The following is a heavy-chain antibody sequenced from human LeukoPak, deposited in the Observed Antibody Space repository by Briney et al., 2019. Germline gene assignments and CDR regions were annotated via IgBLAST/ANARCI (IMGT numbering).Heavy chain of an antibody. CDR3: TTIAAAGYMDV. CDR1: GFSFSNDW. Sequence: GGSLRLSCAASGFSFSNDWMSWVRQAPGKGLEWVGRIKSKTDGGTTDYAAPVKGRFTVSRDDSRNTLFLQMNSLKTEDTAVYYCTTIAAAGYMDVWGKGTTVTVSS. CDR2: IKSKTDGGTT. D-gene: IGHD6-13*01. V-gene: IGHV3-15*01. J-gene: IGHJ6*03.